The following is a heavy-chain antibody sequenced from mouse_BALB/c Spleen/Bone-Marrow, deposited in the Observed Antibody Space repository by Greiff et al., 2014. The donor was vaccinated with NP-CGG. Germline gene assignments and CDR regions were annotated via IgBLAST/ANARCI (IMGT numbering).Heavy chain of an antibody. D-gene: IGHD2-4*01. Sequence: QVQLQQSAAELVWPGTSAKVSCKGSGYAFTNYLIEWVKPRPGQGFVWIGAINSGSGGTKYNEKFKGKATLTAEKSSSADDMQLSSLTSDDSAVYYCARTITDTMDYWGQGATDTVSS. CDR1: GYAFTNYL. J-gene: IGHJ4*01. CDR2: INSGSGGT. V-gene: IGHV1-54*01. CDR3: ARTITDTMDY.